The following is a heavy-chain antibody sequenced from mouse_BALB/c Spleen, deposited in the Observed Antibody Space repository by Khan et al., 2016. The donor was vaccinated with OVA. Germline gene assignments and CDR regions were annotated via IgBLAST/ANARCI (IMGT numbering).Heavy chain of an antibody. CDR3: TRSYDSYYFDY. CDR2: IYPGISDT. D-gene: IGHD2-4*01. J-gene: IGHJ2*01. Sequence: EVQLQESGTVLARPGASVKMSCKASGYSFTSYWIHWVTQRPGQGLEWIGAIYPGISDTRYNQKFKDKAKLTAVTSANTAYMELSSLTNEDSAVYYCTRSYDSYYFDYWGQGTTLTVSS. V-gene: IGHV1-5*01. CDR1: GYSFTSYW.